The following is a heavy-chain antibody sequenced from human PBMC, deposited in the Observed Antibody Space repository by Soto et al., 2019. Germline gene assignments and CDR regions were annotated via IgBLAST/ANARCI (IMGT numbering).Heavy chain of an antibody. CDR2: INAASGNT. V-gene: IGHV1-3*01. CDR1: GYSFINYA. D-gene: IGHD6-25*01. Sequence: ASVKVSCKASGYSFINYAMFWVRQAPGQRLEWMGWINAASGNTKYSQKFQGRVTITRDTLASTAYMELSSLRSEDTAIYYCARGQSSGWTALDYWGQGALVTVSS. CDR3: ARGQSSGWTALDY. J-gene: IGHJ4*02.